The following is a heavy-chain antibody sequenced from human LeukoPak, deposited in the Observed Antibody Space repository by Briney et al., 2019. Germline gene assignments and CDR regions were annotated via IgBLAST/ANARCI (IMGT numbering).Heavy chain of an antibody. D-gene: IGHD3-10*01. V-gene: IGHV4-39*07. CDR2: IYYSGST. Sequence: SETLSLTCTVSGGSISSSSYYWGWIRQLPGKGLEWIGSIYYSGSTYYNPSLKSRVTISVDTSKNQFSLKLSSVTAADTAVYYCARDITRITMVRGVIGGFDPWGQGTLVTVSS. CDR3: ARDITRITMVRGVIGGFDP. J-gene: IGHJ5*02. CDR1: GGSISSSSYY.